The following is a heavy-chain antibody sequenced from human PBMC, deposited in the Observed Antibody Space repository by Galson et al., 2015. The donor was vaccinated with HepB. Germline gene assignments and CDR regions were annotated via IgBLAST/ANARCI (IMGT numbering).Heavy chain of an antibody. Sequence: SVKVSCKASGYTFTGYYMHWVRQAPGQGLEWMGWINPNSGGTNYAQKFRGRVTMTRDTSISTAYMEVSRLRSDDTALYYCVRDEDLGPRSDFDYWGQGTLVTVSS. CDR3: VRDEDLGPRSDFDY. D-gene: IGHD3-16*01. J-gene: IGHJ4*02. V-gene: IGHV1-2*02. CDR2: INPNSGGT. CDR1: GYTFTGYY.